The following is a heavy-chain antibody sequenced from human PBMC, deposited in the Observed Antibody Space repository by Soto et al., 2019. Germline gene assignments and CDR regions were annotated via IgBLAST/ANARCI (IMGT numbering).Heavy chain of an antibody. CDR1: GGSIISGDYY. J-gene: IGHJ6*02. D-gene: IGHD2-15*01. CDR2: IYYSGST. CDR3: ARGGSGGYYYYYGMDV. V-gene: IGHV4-30-4*01. Sequence: SETLSLTCTFSGGSIISGDYYWSWIRQPPGKGLEWIGYIYYSGSTYYNPSLKSRVTISVDTSKNQFSLKLSSVTAADTAVYYCARGGSGGYYYYYGMDVWGQGTTVTVSS.